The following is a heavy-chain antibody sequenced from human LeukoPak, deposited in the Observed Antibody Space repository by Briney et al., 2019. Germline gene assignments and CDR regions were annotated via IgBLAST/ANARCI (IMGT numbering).Heavy chain of an antibody. D-gene: IGHD6-13*01. Sequence: SETLSLTCTVSGDSISGYYWSWIRQPPGKGLEWIGRIYYRGSTYYNPSLKSRVTISVDTSKNQFSLKLSSVTAADTAVYYCARRGISQGYYMDVWGKGTTVTISS. CDR2: IYYRGST. CDR1: GDSISGYY. J-gene: IGHJ6*03. V-gene: IGHV4-39*01. CDR3: ARRGISQGYYMDV.